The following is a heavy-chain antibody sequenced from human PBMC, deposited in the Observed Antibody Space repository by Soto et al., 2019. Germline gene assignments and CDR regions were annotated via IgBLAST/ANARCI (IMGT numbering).Heavy chain of an antibody. V-gene: IGHV3-74*01. J-gene: IGHJ4*02. CDR1: GFTFGTYW. D-gene: IGHD3-22*01. Sequence: EVQLVESGGGLVQPGGSRRLSCTASGFTFGTYWIHWVRQAPGKGLMWVSRINIDGSTTNYADSVKGRFTISRDNAKNTVYLQTTSLTDEDTAIYYCARGRLYYYDSSDYWGQGTMVTVSS. CDR3: ARGRLYYYDSSDY. CDR2: INIDGSTT.